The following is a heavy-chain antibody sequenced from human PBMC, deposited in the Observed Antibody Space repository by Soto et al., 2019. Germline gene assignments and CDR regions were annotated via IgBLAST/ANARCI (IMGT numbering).Heavy chain of an antibody. J-gene: IGHJ4*02. CDR3: ARTRNGDYWAAWL. D-gene: IGHD2-21*01. CDR1: GASVTSGYYH. CDR2: IIYNGAT. V-gene: IGHV4-61*01. Sequence: AETLSLTCTVSGASVTSGYYHWSWIGQPPGKGLEWIGFIIYNGATKYNPSLESRVTMSVDTSKNQFLLKLSSVTAADTAVYYCARTRNGDYWAAWLWGEGTLVTVSS.